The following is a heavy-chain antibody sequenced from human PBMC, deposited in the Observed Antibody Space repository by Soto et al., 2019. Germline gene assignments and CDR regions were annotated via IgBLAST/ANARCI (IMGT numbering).Heavy chain of an antibody. Sequence: QLQLQESGPGLVKPSETLSLTCTVSGGSIAGRGYYWGWIRQPPGKGLEWIGSISYSLTTHYNPSLTSRVTISVDTSKNQFSLNLSSVTAADTAVYYCARQRVLWSGFPSYFDYWGQGTLVTVSS. CDR2: ISYSLTT. V-gene: IGHV4-39*01. J-gene: IGHJ4*02. CDR1: GGSIAGRGYY. D-gene: IGHD3-3*01. CDR3: ARQRVLWSGFPSYFDY.